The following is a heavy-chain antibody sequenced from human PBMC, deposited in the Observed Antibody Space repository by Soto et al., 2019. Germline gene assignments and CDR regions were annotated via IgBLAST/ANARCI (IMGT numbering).Heavy chain of an antibody. CDR1: GFTFSSYG. CDR2: IWYAGSNQ. CDR3: ARDKVVVAAVFDC. D-gene: IGHD2-15*01. V-gene: IGHV3-33*01. Sequence: QVQLVESGGGVVQPGRSLRLSCAASGFTFSSYGMHWVRQAPGKGLEWVAIIWYAGSNQYYADSVNGRFTISRDNSKNTRYLQMNSLRAEDTAVYYCARDKVVVAAVFDCWGQGTLVTVSS. J-gene: IGHJ4*02.